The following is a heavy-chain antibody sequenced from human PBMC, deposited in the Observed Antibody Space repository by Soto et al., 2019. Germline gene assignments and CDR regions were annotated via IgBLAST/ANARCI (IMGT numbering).Heavy chain of an antibody. CDR1: GYSFTNYW. V-gene: IGHV5-51*01. CDR2: IYPGDSDT. D-gene: IGHD5-12*01. Sequence: PGESLKISCKGSGYSFTNYWIVWVRQMPGKGLEWMGIIYPGDSDTRYSPSFQGQVTISADKSISTAYLQWSSLKASDTAMYYCARTAEGLGGLFDYWGQGTLVTVSS. CDR3: ARTAEGLGGLFDY. J-gene: IGHJ4*02.